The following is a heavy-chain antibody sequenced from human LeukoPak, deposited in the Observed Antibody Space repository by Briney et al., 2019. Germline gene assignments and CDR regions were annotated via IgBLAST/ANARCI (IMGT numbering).Heavy chain of an antibody. J-gene: IGHJ4*02. Sequence: PGGSLRLSCAASGLTVGINYMSWVRQAPGKGLVWVSSINSDGSSTSYADSVKGRFTISRDNAKNTLYLQMNTLRAGDTAVYYCASLDYWGQGTPVTVSS. V-gene: IGHV3-74*01. CDR2: INSDGSST. CDR3: ASLDY. CDR1: GLTVGINY.